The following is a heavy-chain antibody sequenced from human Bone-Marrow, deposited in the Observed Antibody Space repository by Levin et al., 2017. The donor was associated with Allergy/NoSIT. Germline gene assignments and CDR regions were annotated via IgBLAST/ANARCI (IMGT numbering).Heavy chain of an antibody. D-gene: IGHD3-10*01. J-gene: IGHJ4*02. CDR2: INPNSGNT. Sequence: GLEWLGWINPNSGNTGYAQKFQGRVTMTRDTSINTAYMELSSLTSEDTAVYYCARGGPLLWFGQLLCFWGLGTLVTVSS. CDR3: ARGGPLLWFGQLLCF. V-gene: IGHV1-8*01.